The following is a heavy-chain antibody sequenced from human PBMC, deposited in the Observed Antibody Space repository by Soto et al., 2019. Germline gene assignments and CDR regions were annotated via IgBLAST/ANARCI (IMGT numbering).Heavy chain of an antibody. CDR2: ISGSGGST. D-gene: IGHD1-26*01. J-gene: IGHJ3*02. V-gene: IGHV3-23*01. Sequence: EVQLLESGGGLVKPGGSLRLSCAASGFTFSSYAMSWVRQAPGKGLEWVSAISGSGGSTYYADSVKGRFTISRDNSKNTLYLQMNSLRAEDTAVYYCAKDHKRWDGAFDIWGQGTMVTVSS. CDR3: AKDHKRWDGAFDI. CDR1: GFTFSSYA.